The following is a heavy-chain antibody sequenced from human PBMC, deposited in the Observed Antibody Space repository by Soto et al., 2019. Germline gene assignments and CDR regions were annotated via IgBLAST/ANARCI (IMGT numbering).Heavy chain of an antibody. V-gene: IGHV4-4*02. Sequence: PSETLSLTCAVSGGSISSSNWWSWVRQPPGKGLEWIGEIYHSGSTNYNPSLKSRVTISVDKSKNQFSLKLSSVTAADTAVYYCARDRGPPRINWFDPWGQGTLVTVSS. CDR2: IYHSGST. CDR1: GGSISSSNW. CDR3: ARDRGPPRINWFDP. J-gene: IGHJ5*02.